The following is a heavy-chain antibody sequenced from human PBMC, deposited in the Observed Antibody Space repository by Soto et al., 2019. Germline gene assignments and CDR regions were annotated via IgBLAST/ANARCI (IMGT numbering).Heavy chain of an antibody. D-gene: IGHD2-15*01. CDR1: GGSISSSSYY. CDR3: ARQSLLYCSGGSCYLPYYFDY. J-gene: IGHJ4*02. CDR2: IYYSGST. V-gene: IGHV4-39*01. Sequence: QLQLQESGPGLVKPSETLSLTCTVSGGSISSSSYYWGWIRQPPGKGLEWIGSIYYSGSTYYNPSLKSRVTISVDTSKNQFSLKLSSVTAADPAVYYCARQSLLYCSGGSCYLPYYFDYWGQGTLVTVSS.